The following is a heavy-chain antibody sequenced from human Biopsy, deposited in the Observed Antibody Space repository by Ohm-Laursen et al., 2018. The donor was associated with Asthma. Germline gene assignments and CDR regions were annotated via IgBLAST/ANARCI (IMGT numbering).Heavy chain of an antibody. Sequence: SLRLSCAASGFSFSNFAIHWVRQAPGKGLEWAGVISKDASTQDYVDSVKGRFTMARDNSKNTLDLQMNSLREEDTAVYYCVRDGTDDAFDIWGQGTVVSVSS. J-gene: IGHJ3*02. V-gene: IGHV3-30*01. CDR2: ISKDASTQ. CDR1: GFSFSNFA. D-gene: IGHD1-1*01. CDR3: VRDGTDDAFDI.